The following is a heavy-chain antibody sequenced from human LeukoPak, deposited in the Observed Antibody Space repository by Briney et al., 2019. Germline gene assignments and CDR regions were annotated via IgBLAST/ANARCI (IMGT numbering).Heavy chain of an antibody. CDR3: ASVLRQNWNYRGYYYYYMDV. D-gene: IGHD1-7*01. CDR1: GGTFSSYA. Sequence: GSSVKVSCKASGGTFSSYAISWVRQAPGQGLEWMGGIIPIFGTANYAQKFQGRVTITADKSTSTAYMELSSLRSEDTAVYYCASVLRQNWNYRGYYYYYMDVWGKGTTVTVSS. V-gene: IGHV1-69*06. J-gene: IGHJ6*03. CDR2: IIPIFGTA.